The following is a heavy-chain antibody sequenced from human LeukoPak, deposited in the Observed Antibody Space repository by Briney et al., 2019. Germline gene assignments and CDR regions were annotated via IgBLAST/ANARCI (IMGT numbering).Heavy chain of an antibody. V-gene: IGHV3-30*02. CDR3: AKAESSIVVVIGFDY. Sequence: PGGSLRLSCAASGFTFSSYGMHWVRQAPGKGLEWVAFIRYDGSNKYYADSVKGRFTISRDNSKNTLYLQMNSLRAEDTAVYYCAKAESSIVVVIGFDYWGQGTLVTVSS. D-gene: IGHD3-22*01. CDR2: IRYDGSNK. CDR1: GFTFSSYG. J-gene: IGHJ4*02.